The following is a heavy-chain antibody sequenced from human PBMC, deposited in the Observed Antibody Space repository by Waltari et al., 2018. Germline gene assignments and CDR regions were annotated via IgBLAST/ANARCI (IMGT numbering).Heavy chain of an antibody. Sequence: QVQLQESGPGLVKPSQTLSLTCTVSGGSISSGSYYWSWIRQPAGKGLEWIGYIYTSGSTNYNPSLKSRVTISVDTSKNQFSLKLSSVTAADTAVYYCARRGYSYGYWADYFDYWGQGTLVTVSS. CDR1: GGSISSGSYY. CDR3: ARRGYSYGYWADYFDY. V-gene: IGHV4-61*09. J-gene: IGHJ4*02. D-gene: IGHD5-18*01. CDR2: IYTSGST.